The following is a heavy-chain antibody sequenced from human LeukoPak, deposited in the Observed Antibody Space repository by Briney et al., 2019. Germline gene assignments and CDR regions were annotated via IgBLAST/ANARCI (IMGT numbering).Heavy chain of an antibody. V-gene: IGHV3-74*01. CDR2: INSDGSDT. CDR1: GFTFNSYW. J-gene: IGHJ3*02. D-gene: IGHD2-15*01. Sequence: GGSLRLSCAASGFTFNSYWFHWVRQAPGKGLVWVSRINSDGSDTIYAGSVKGRFTISRDNAKSTVYLQMNSLKAEDTAVYYCARGGYHHGFDIWGQGTMVTVSS. CDR3: ARGGYHHGFDI.